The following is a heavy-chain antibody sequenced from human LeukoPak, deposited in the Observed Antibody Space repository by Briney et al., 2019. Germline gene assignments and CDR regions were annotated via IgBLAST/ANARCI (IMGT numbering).Heavy chain of an antibody. Sequence: SSETLSLTCAVYGGSFSGYYWSWIRQPPGKGLEWIGEINHSGSANYNPSLKSRVTISVDTSKNQFSLKLSSVTAADTAVYYCARTGAAAGTGWFDPWGQGTLVTVSS. J-gene: IGHJ5*02. CDR2: INHSGSA. CDR3: ARTGAAAGTGWFDP. V-gene: IGHV4-34*01. CDR1: GGSFSGYY. D-gene: IGHD6-13*01.